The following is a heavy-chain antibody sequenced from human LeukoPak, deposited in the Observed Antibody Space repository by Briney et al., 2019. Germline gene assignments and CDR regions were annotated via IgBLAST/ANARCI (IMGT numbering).Heavy chain of an antibody. J-gene: IGHJ4*02. V-gene: IGHV4-39*01. CDR2: IYYSGNT. CDR1: GGSIINSNYY. Sequence: SETLSLTCTVSGGSIINSNYYWGWVRQPPGKGLEGIGTIYYSGNTYYTPSLKSRVTISVDTSEHQFSLRLRSVTDADTAVYFCLRHEEEDGYNDKTFDLWGQGTQVTVSS. D-gene: IGHD5-24*01. CDR3: LRHEEEDGYNDKTFDL.